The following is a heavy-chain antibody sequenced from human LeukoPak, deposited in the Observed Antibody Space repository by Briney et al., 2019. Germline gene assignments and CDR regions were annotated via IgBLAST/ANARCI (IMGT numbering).Heavy chain of an antibody. Sequence: GGSLRLSCAASGFTFSSYAMSWVRQAPGKGLEWVSAISGSGGSTYYAGSVKGRFTISRDNSKNTLYLEMNSLRAEDTAVYFCAREGPGIPSRSTTFDYWGQGTLVTVSS. CDR3: AREGPGIPSRSTTFDY. J-gene: IGHJ4*02. CDR1: GFTFSSYA. CDR2: ISGSGGST. D-gene: IGHD3-16*02. V-gene: IGHV3-23*01.